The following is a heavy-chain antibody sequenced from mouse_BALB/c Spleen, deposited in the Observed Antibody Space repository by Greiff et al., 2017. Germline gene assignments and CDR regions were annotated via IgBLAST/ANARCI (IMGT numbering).Heavy chain of an antibody. CDR3: ARNYSTDY. Sequence: VQLQQSGPGLVQPSQSLSITCTVSGFSLTSYGVHWVRQSPGKGLEWLGVIWSGGSTDYNEAFISRLSISNDNSKSQVFFKMNSLQANDTAIYYCARNYSTDYWGQGTSVTVSS. CDR2: IWSGGST. CDR1: GFSLTSYG. J-gene: IGHJ4*01. V-gene: IGHV2-2*02. D-gene: IGHD1-1*01.